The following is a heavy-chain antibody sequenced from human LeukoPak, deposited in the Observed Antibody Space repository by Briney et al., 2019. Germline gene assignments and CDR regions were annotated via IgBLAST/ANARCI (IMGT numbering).Heavy chain of an antibody. CDR1: GGSISSSSYY. Sequence: SETLSLTCTVSGGSISSSSYYWGWIRQPPGKGLEWIGNIYYSGSTYYNPSLKSRVTISVDTSKNQFSLKLGSATAADTAVYYCARSSGSYAEFDYWGQGTLVTVSS. CDR2: IYYSGST. D-gene: IGHD1-26*01. CDR3: ARSSGSYAEFDY. J-gene: IGHJ4*02. V-gene: IGHV4-39*07.